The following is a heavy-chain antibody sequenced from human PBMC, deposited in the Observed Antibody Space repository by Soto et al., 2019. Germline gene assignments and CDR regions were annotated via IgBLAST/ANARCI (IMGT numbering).Heavy chain of an antibody. CDR3: ARDLRFGELSDC. CDR1: GFTFRSYS. D-gene: IGHD3-10*01. CDR2: ISHSSSTI. Sequence: EVQLVESGGGLVQPGGSLRLSCAASGFTFRSYSMNWVRQAPGKGLEWVSYISHSSSTIYYTDSVKGRFTISRDNAKNSLYLQMNSLRAEDTAVYYCARDLRFGELSDCWGQGTLVTVSS. V-gene: IGHV3-48*01. J-gene: IGHJ4*02.